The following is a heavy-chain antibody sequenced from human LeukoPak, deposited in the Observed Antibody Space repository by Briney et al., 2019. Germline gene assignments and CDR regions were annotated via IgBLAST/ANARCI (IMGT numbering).Heavy chain of an antibody. D-gene: IGHD1-26*01. J-gene: IGHJ6*03. CDR2: ISGSGGST. CDR1: GFTFSSYA. V-gene: IGHV3-23*01. CDR3: ARVPSGSYSYYYYYMDV. Sequence: PGGSLRLSCAASGFTFSSYAMSWVRQAPGKGLEWVSAISGSGGSTYYADSVKGRFTISRDNSKNTLYLQMNSLRAEDTAVYYCARVPSGSYSYYYYYMDVWGKGTTVTVSS.